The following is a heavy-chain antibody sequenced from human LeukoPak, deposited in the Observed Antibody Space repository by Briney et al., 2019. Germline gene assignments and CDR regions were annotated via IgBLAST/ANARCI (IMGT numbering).Heavy chain of an antibody. J-gene: IGHJ3*02. CDR2: IKQDGSEK. CDR3: ARDHFGMAAAGNAFDI. D-gene: IGHD6-13*01. Sequence: GGSLRLSCAAPGFLFSNYWMSWVRQAPGKGLEWVANIKQDGSEKYYVDSVKGRFTISRDNAKHSLCLQMNSLRAEDTAVYYCARDHFGMAAAGNAFDIWGQGTMVTVSS. V-gene: IGHV3-7*01. CDR1: GFLFSNYW.